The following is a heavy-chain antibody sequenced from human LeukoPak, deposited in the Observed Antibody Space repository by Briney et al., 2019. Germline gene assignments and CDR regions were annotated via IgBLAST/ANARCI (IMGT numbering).Heavy chain of an antibody. CDR3: ARGAIRTGTTLFYYGMDV. CDR2: INHSGST. Sequence: SETLSLTCAVYGGSFSGYYWSWIRQPPGEGLEWIGEINHSGSTNYNPSLKSRVTISVDTSKNQFSLKLSSVTAADTAVYYCARGAIRTGTTLFYYGMDVWGQGTTVTVSS. CDR1: GGSFSGYY. J-gene: IGHJ6*02. V-gene: IGHV4-34*01. D-gene: IGHD1-7*01.